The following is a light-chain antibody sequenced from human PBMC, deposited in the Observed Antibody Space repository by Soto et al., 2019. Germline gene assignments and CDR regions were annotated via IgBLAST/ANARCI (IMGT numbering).Light chain of an antibody. Sequence: EIVLTQSPATLSLSPGERATLSCRASQSVSSYLAWYQQKPGQAPRLLIYDASNRATGIPARFNGSGSGTDFTLTINSLEPEDFAVYYCQQRSHWPQTFGQGTKVDIK. CDR1: QSVSSY. V-gene: IGKV3-11*01. J-gene: IGKJ1*01. CDR3: QQRSHWPQT. CDR2: DAS.